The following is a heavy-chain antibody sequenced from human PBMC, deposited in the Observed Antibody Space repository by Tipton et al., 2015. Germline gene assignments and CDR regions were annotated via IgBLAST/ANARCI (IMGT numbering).Heavy chain of an antibody. Sequence: GSLRLSCAASGLTFSSYDMSWVRQAPGKGLERVSSISGIGVSTYYADSLKGRFTISRDNAKNSLYLQMNSLRVEYTAVYYSGRGWVFSNNWYPFDYWGQGTLVTVSS. CDR2: ISGIGVST. CDR1: GLTFSSYD. J-gene: IGHJ4*02. CDR3: GRGWVFSNNWYPFDY. V-gene: IGHV3-23*01. D-gene: IGHD1-1*01.